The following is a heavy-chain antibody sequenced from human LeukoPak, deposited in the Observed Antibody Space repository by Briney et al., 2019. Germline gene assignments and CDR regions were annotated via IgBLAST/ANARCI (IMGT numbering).Heavy chain of an antibody. J-gene: IGHJ4*02. CDR2: ISGGNSGGRT. D-gene: IGHD6-19*01. CDR3: ARGGAVAFSFDY. Sequence: GGSLRLSCAASGFALSSYAMSWVRQAPGKGLEWVSAISGGNSGGRTYYADSVKGRFTISRDNSKNTLSLQMNSLRAEDTAVYYCARGGAVAFSFDYWGQGTLVTVSS. V-gene: IGHV3-23*01. CDR1: GFALSSYA.